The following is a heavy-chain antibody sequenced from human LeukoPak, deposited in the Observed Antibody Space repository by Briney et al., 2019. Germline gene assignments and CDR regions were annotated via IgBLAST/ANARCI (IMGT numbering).Heavy chain of an antibody. Sequence: GGSLRLSCAASGFTFSSYGMHWVRQAPGKGLEWVAFIRYDGSNKYYADSVKGRFTISRDNSKNTLYLQMNSLRAEDTAVYYCAGDYGATFDYWGQGTLVTVSS. D-gene: IGHD4-17*01. CDR3: AGDYGATFDY. CDR1: GFTFSSYG. V-gene: IGHV3-30*02. J-gene: IGHJ4*02. CDR2: IRYDGSNK.